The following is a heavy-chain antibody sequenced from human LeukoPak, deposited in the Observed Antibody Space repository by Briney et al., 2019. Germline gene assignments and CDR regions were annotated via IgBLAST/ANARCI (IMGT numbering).Heavy chain of an antibody. CDR1: GYTFTSYY. Sequence: GASVKVSCKASGYTFTSYYMHWVRQAPGQGLEWVGIINPSVGSTSYAPKFQGRVTMTRDTSTSTVYMDLSSLRSEDTAVYYCARMWAARRIYYFDFWGQGTLVTVSS. V-gene: IGHV1-46*01. CDR3: ARMWAARRIYYFDF. D-gene: IGHD6-6*01. J-gene: IGHJ4*02. CDR2: INPSVGST.